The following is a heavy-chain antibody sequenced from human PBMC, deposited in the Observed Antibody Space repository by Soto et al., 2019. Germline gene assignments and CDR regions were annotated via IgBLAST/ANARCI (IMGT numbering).Heavy chain of an antibody. CDR3: ASPGGRLYHATPSGAFDA. Sequence: QLRESGPGLVRPSETLSLTCTVSGGSISSSTYYWGWIRQPPGKGLEWIGSIYYSGTSFYDPSLESRVTISGDTSKNQFSLKLRSVTAADTAVYYCASPGGRLYHATPSGAFDAWGQGTMVTVSS. J-gene: IGHJ3*01. D-gene: IGHD2-21*02. V-gene: IGHV4-39*01. CDR2: IYYSGTS. CDR1: GGSISSSTYY.